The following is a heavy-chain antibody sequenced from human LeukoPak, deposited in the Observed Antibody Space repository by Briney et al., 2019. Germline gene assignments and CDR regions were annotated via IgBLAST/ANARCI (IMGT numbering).Heavy chain of an antibody. D-gene: IGHD1-1*01. J-gene: IGHJ4*02. Sequence: GASLKISSKASGYSFTKYWIGWVRQMPGKGLEWMGIIYPGDSDTRYSPSSQGQVTISADKSISTAYLQWSSLQASDTAMYHCVRLFRNWSDGGVDQWGQGTLVTVSS. CDR2: IYPGDSDT. CDR3: VRLFRNWSDGGVDQ. CDR1: GYSFTKYW. V-gene: IGHV5-51*01.